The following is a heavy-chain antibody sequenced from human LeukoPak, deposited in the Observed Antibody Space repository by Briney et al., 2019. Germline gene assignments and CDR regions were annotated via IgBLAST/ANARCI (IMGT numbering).Heavy chain of an antibody. CDR3: ARSEGATVIYYYGMDV. Sequence: SETLSLTCTVSGDSISGYYWSWIRQSPGKGLEWIAYNNYSGRTNYNLSLKSRVTISVDTSKNQFSLRLSSVTAADTAVYYCARSEGATVIYYYGMDVWGQGTTVTVSS. CDR1: GDSISGYY. J-gene: IGHJ6*02. V-gene: IGHV4-59*08. CDR2: NNYSGRT. D-gene: IGHD1-26*01.